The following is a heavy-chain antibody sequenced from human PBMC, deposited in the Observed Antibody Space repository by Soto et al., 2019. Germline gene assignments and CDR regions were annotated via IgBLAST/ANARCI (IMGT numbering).Heavy chain of an antibody. V-gene: IGHV3-23*01. CDR1: GFTFSSYA. D-gene: IGHD5-12*01. Sequence: GSLRLSCAAYGFTFSSYAMSWVRQAPGKGLEWVSAISGSGGSTYYADSVKGRFTISRDNSKNTLYLQMNSLRAEDTAVYYCAKADGYNSPFAYWGQGTLVTVSS. CDR3: AKADGYNSPFAY. CDR2: ISGSGGST. J-gene: IGHJ4*02.